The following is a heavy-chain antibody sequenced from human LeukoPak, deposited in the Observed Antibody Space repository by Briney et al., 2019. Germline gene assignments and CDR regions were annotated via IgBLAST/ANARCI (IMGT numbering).Heavy chain of an antibody. D-gene: IGHD3-3*01. J-gene: IGHJ4*02. Sequence: SETLSLTCAVYGGSFIDYYWSWLRQPPGKGLEWIGEIDHSGSTTYNPSLKSRVTISVDTSKNQFSLKLNSVTAADTAIYYCARGFSHWGQGTLVTVSS. CDR3: ARGFSH. CDR1: GGSFIDYY. V-gene: IGHV4-34*01. CDR2: IDHSGST.